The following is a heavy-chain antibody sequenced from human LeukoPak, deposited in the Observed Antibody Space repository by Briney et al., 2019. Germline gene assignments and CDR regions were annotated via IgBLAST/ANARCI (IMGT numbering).Heavy chain of an antibody. CDR2: INPSGGST. J-gene: IGHJ3*02. CDR1: GYTFTGYY. Sequence: ASVKVSCKASGYTFTGYYIHWVRQAPGQGLEWMGWINPSGGSTSYAQKFQGRVTMTRDMSTSTVYMELSSLRSEDTAVYYCARGEGDIVVVVAASDAFDIWGQGTMVTVSS. D-gene: IGHD2-15*01. CDR3: ARGEGDIVVVVAASDAFDI. V-gene: IGHV1-46*01.